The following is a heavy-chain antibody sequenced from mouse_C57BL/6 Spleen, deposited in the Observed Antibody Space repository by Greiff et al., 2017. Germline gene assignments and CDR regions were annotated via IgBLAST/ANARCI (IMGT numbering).Heavy chain of an antibody. CDR1: GYTFTSYW. Sequence: VKLMESGAELVKPGASVKMSCKASGYTFTSYWITWVKQRPGQGLEWIGDIYPGSGSTNYNEKFKSKATLTVDTSSSTAYMQLSSLTSEDSAVYYCARQLRLYYFDYWGQGTTLTVSS. J-gene: IGHJ2*01. D-gene: IGHD3-2*02. CDR2: IYPGSGST. V-gene: IGHV1-55*01. CDR3: ARQLRLYYFDY.